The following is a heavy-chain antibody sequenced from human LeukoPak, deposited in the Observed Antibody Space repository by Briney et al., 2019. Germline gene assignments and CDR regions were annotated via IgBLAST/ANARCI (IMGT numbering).Heavy chain of an antibody. CDR3: ARDRGYYDSSGYSD. Sequence: SETLSLTCAVYGGSFSGYYWSWIRQSPGKGLEWIGEINHSGSTNYNPSLKSRVTISVDTSKNQFSLKLSSVTAADTAVYYCARDRGYYDSSGYSDWGQGTLVTVSS. CDR2: INHSGST. V-gene: IGHV4-34*01. CDR1: GGSFSGYY. D-gene: IGHD3-22*01. J-gene: IGHJ4*02.